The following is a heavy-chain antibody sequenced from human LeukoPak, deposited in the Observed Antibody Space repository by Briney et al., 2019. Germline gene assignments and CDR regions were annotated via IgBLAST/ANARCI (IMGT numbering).Heavy chain of an antibody. J-gene: IGHJ4*02. CDR3: ARAPTTVTTYFDY. D-gene: IGHD4-17*01. V-gene: IGHV4-39*07. CDR2: IYYSGST. CDR1: GGSISSSSYY. Sequence: PSETLSLTCTVSGGSISSSSYYWGWIRQPPGKGLEWIGSIYYSGSTYYNPSLKSRVTISVDTSKNQFSLKLSSVTAADTAVYYCARAPTTVTTYFDYWGQGTLVTVSS.